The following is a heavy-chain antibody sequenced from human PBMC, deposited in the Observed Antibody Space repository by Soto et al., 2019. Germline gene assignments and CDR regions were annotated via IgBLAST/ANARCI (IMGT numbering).Heavy chain of an antibody. CDR1: GGTFSSYG. CDR3: ARDRDRGWLDP. CDR2: IIPIFGTA. V-gene: IGHV1-69*13. J-gene: IGHJ5*02. Sequence: ASVKVSCKASGGTFSSYGISWVRQAPGQGLEWMGGIIPIFGTANYAQKFQGRVTITADESTSTAYMELSSLISEDTAVYYCARDRDRGWLDPWGQGTLVTVSS.